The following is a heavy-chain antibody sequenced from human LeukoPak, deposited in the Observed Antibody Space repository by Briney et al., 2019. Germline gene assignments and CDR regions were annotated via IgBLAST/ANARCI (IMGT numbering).Heavy chain of an antibody. CDR3: ARESWSYASKFHY. V-gene: IGHV4-61*02. CDR1: GGSISSGSYY. CDR2: IYTRGST. J-gene: IGHJ4*02. D-gene: IGHD3-16*01. Sequence: SETLSLTCTVSGGSISSGSYYWTWIRQPAGKGLEWVGRIYTRGSTNYNPSLKSRVTISVDTSKNQFSLKLSSVTAADTAVYYCARESWSYASKFHYWGQGTLVTVSS.